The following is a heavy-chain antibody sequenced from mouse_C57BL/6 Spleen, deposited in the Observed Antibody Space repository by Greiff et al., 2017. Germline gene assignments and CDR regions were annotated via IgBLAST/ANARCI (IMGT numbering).Heavy chain of an antibody. Sequence: QVQLKQPGAELVKPGASVKLSCKASGYTFTSYWMHWVKQRPGRGLEWIGRIDPNSGGTKYNEKFKSKATLTVDKPSSTAYMQLSSLTSEDSAVYYCARGRITTVVVFDYWGQGTTLTVSS. V-gene: IGHV1-72*01. D-gene: IGHD1-1*01. CDR3: ARGRITTVVVFDY. J-gene: IGHJ2*01. CDR1: GYTFTSYW. CDR2: IDPNSGGT.